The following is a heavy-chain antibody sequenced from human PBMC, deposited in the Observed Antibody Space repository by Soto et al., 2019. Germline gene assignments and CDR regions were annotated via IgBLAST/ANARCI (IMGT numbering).Heavy chain of an antibody. CDR2: IYYTGNT. CDR1: GGSMTSYY. D-gene: IGHD3-22*01. CDR3: ALRSMAVVPEY. Sequence: SSETLSLTCTVSGGSMTSYYWSWIRQPPGKGLEWIGFIYYTGNTKYNASLKSRVTISVDTSKNLFSLKLKSVTAADTAVYYCALRSMAVVPEYWGQGTLVTVS. J-gene: IGHJ4*02. V-gene: IGHV4-59*08.